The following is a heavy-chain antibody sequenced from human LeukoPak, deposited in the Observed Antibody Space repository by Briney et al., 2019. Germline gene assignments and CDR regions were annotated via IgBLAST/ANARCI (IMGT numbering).Heavy chain of an antibody. Sequence: TSETLSLTCTVSGGSMSPYHWSWIRQPPGKGLEWTGYIYYSGSTNYNPSLKSRVTISVDTSKNQFSLKLSSVSAADTAMYYCARAVSGRFDYWGQGTLVTVSS. CDR3: ARAVSGRFDY. CDR2: IYYSGST. J-gene: IGHJ4*02. CDR1: GGSMSPYH. V-gene: IGHV4-59*08. D-gene: IGHD6-19*01.